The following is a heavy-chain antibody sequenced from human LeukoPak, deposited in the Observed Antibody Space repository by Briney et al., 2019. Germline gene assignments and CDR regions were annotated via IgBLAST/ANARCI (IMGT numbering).Heavy chain of an antibody. D-gene: IGHD6-19*01. CDR1: GFTFRNYW. Sequence: GGSLRLSCAASGFTFRNYWMSWVRQAPGTGLEWVANIRQDGSDRNYVASVRGRFTISRDNAESSLYLQMNSLRAEDTAVYYCVRNLAVAGTCFDSWGQGTLVTVSS. CDR2: IRQDGSDR. V-gene: IGHV3-7*03. CDR3: VRNLAVAGTCFDS. J-gene: IGHJ4*02.